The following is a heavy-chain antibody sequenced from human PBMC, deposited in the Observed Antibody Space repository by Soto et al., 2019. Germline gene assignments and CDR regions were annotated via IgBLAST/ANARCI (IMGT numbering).Heavy chain of an antibody. CDR3: AYRVGSRGSFDY. D-gene: IGHD6-25*01. CDR1: GFSLTTSGVS. Sequence: QITLKESGPTLVKPTQTLTLTCSFSGFSLTTSGVSVGWIRQPPGKALEWLASIYWNDDKRYSPSLKSRLTLPKDNSKKQVVRTRTNIDPVDTATYYCAYRVGSRGSFDYWGQGTLVTVSS. V-gene: IGHV2-5*01. CDR2: IYWNDDK. J-gene: IGHJ4*02.